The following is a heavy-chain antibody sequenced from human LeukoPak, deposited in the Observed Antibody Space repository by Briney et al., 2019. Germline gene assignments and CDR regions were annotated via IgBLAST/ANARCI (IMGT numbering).Heavy chain of an antibody. J-gene: IGHJ4*02. V-gene: IGHV5-51*01. Sequence: GESLQISCQASGSTFNSHWIGWVRQMPGRGLEWMGAFYPGDSDTRYSPSFQGQVTISVDKSITTAYLQWSSLKASDTAMYYCARGESCGGGSCSRVFNYGGQGTLVTVSS. CDR1: GSTFNSHW. CDR3: ARGESCGGGSCSRVFNY. CDR2: FYPGDSDT. D-gene: IGHD2-15*01.